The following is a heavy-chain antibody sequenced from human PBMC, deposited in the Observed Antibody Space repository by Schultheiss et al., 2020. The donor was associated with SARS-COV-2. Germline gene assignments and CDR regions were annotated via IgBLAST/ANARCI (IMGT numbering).Heavy chain of an antibody. D-gene: IGHD3-22*01. Sequence: GESLKISCAASGFTFSNYGMHWVRQAPGKGLEWVAVIWSDGFTKYYADSLKGRFTVSRDNSKNTLYLQMNSLRAEDTAVYYCAKDRSYDSSGNIDYWGQGTLVTVSS. V-gene: IGHV3-33*06. J-gene: IGHJ4*02. CDR2: IWSDGFTK. CDR3: AKDRSYDSSGNIDY. CDR1: GFTFSNYG.